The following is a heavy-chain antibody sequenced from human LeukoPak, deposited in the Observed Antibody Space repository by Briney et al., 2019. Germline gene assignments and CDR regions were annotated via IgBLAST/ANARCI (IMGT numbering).Heavy chain of an antibody. CDR2: IYYSGST. CDR3: ARYCGGDCSAPSYNWFDP. D-gene: IGHD2-21*02. V-gene: IGHV4-31*03. J-gene: IGHJ5*02. Sequence: SQTLSLTCTVSGGSISSGGYYWSWIRQHPGKGLEWIGYIYYSGSTYYNPSLKSRVTISVDTSKNQFSLKLSSVTAADTAAYYCARYCGGDCSAPSYNWFDPWGQGTLVTVSS. CDR1: GGSISSGGYY.